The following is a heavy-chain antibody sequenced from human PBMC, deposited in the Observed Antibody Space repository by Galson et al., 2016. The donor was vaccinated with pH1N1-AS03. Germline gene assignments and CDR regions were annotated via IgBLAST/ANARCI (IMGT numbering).Heavy chain of an antibody. CDR3: ARGQRYFGNFDY. Sequence: LSLTCTVSPGSIINYYWNWIRQPPGRGLEWIGAIYYSGGTRYSPSLQSRVTISVDTSKNQFSLELTSVSAADTAVYYCARGQRYFGNFDYWGQGALVTVSS. CDR1: PGSIINYY. D-gene: IGHD3-9*01. CDR2: IYYSGGT. V-gene: IGHV4-59*01. J-gene: IGHJ4*02.